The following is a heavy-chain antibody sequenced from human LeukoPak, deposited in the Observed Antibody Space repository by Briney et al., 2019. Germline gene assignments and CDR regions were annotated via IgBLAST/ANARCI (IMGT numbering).Heavy chain of an antibody. CDR1: GLTFSSYS. D-gene: IGHD5-18*01. CDR2: ISSSSSYI. V-gene: IGHV3-21*01. CDR3: ARVGLRIQLWLPVFDY. Sequence: GGSLRLSCAASGLTFSSYSMNWVRQAPGKGLEWVSSISSSSSYIYYADSVKGRFTISRDNAKNSLYLQMNSLRAEDTAVYYCARVGLRIQLWLPVFDYWGQGTLVTVSS. J-gene: IGHJ4*02.